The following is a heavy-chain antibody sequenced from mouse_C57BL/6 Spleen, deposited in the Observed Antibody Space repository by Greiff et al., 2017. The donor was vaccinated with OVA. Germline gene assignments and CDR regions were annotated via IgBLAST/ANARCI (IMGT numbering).Heavy chain of an antibody. J-gene: IGHJ2*01. CDR3: ATEAYYYGSSYYFDY. D-gene: IGHD1-1*01. CDR1: GFNIKDYY. Sequence: VQLQQSGAELVKPGASVKLSCTASGFNIKDYYMHWVKQRTEQGLEWIGRIDPEDGETKYAPKFQGKATITADTSSNTAYLQLSSLTSEDTAVYYCATEAYYYGSSYYFDYWGQGTTLTVSS. V-gene: IGHV14-2*01. CDR2: IDPEDGET.